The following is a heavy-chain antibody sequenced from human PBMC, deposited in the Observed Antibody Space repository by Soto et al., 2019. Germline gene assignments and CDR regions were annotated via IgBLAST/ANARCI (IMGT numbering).Heavy chain of an antibody. CDR2: ISGSGGST. V-gene: IGHV3-23*01. Sequence: EVQLLESGGGLVQPGGSLRLSCAASGFTFSSYAMSWVRQAPGKGLEWVSAISGSGGSTYYADSVKGRFTISRDKSKNTLYLQMNSLRAEDTAVYYCARPKEEDDAFDIWGQGTMVTVSS. CDR1: GFTFSSYA. CDR3: ARPKEEDDAFDI. J-gene: IGHJ3*02.